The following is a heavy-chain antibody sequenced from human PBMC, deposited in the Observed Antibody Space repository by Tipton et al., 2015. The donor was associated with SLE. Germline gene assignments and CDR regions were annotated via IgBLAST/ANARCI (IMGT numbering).Heavy chain of an antibody. CDR2: INHSGST. CDR3: ARFYDSSGYYQGWFDP. Sequence: TLSLTCTVSGGSISSYYWSWIRQPPGKGLEWIGEINHSGSTNYNPSLKSRVTISVDTSKNQFSLKLSSVTAADTAVYYCARFYDSSGYYQGWFDPWGQGTLVTVSS. V-gene: IGHV4-34*01. D-gene: IGHD3-22*01. CDR1: GGSISSYY. J-gene: IGHJ5*02.